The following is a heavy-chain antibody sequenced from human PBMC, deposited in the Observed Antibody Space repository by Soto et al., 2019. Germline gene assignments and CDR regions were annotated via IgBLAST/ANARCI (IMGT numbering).Heavy chain of an antibody. Sequence: PSETLSLTCTVSGGSVISYYWSWIRQPPGKGLEWIGYVSYRGITNYNPSLKGRVAISLDTSRNQFSLKLSSVTAADTAVYFCARLTSGYSYGPVGYWGQGILVTVSS. D-gene: IGHD5-18*01. V-gene: IGHV4-59*08. CDR2: VSYRGIT. CDR1: GGSVISYY. J-gene: IGHJ4*02. CDR3: ARLTSGYSYGPVGY.